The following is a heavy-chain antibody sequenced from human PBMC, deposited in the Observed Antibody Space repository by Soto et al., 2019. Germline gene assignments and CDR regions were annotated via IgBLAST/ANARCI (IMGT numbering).Heavy chain of an antibody. CDR1: GFTFSSYS. D-gene: IGHD2-15*01. V-gene: IGHV3-48*02. Sequence: QSGGSLRLSCATSGFTFSSYSMTWVRQAPGKGLEWVSYISSSSSTTYYADSVKGRFTISRDKAKNSLFLQMNSLRDEDTAVYYCARASGYCSAGDCFHFDYWVQGTLVTVSS. CDR2: ISSSSSTT. J-gene: IGHJ4*02. CDR3: ARASGYCSAGDCFHFDY.